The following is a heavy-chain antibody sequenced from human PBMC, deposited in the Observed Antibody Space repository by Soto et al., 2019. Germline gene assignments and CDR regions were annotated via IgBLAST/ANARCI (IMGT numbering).Heavy chain of an antibody. CDR3: AKEFEMATTLDY. Sequence: QVQLVESGGGVVQPGRSLRLSCAASGFTFSSYGMHWVRQAPGKGLEWVAVISYDGSNKYYADSVKGRFTISRDNSKNTLYLQMNSLRAEDTAVYYCAKEFEMATTLDYWVQGTLVTVSS. V-gene: IGHV3-30*18. D-gene: IGHD5-12*01. CDR2: ISYDGSNK. CDR1: GFTFSSYG. J-gene: IGHJ4*02.